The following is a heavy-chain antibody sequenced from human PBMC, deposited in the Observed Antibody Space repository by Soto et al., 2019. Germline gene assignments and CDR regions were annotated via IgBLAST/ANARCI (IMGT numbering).Heavy chain of an antibody. CDR1: GFTFSSYG. V-gene: IGHV3-23*01. D-gene: IGHD3-9*01. J-gene: IGHJ4*02. CDR3: ARDVGLDSDDFFAY. Sequence: GGSLRLSCTASGFTFSSYGMGWVRQAPGKGLQWVSTIRGDGGQTHYTDSVKGRFSISRDNSKNTVYLQMDSLRAEDTAMYFCARDVGLDSDDFFAYWGQGTQVNVSS. CDR2: IRGDGGQT.